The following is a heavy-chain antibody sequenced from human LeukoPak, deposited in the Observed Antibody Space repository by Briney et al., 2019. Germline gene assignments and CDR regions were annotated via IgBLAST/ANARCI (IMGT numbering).Heavy chain of an antibody. CDR2: ISAYNGNT. V-gene: IGHV1-18*01. Sequence: ASVKVSCKASGYTFTSYGISWVRQAPGQGLEWMGWISAYNGNTNYAQKLQGRVTMTADTSTSTAYMELRSLRSDDTTVYYCAREVVRGVDYYYGMDVWGQGTTVTVSS. D-gene: IGHD3-10*01. CDR3: AREVVRGVDYYYGMDV. CDR1: GYTFTSYG. J-gene: IGHJ6*02.